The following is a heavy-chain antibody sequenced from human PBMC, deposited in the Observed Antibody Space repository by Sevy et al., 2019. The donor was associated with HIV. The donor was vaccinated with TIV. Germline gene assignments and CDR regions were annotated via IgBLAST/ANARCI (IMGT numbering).Heavy chain of an antibody. D-gene: IGHD3-22*01. V-gene: IGHV3-11*06. CDR1: GFTFSDYY. CDR2: ISSSSSYT. CDR3: ARVYYDSSGYEGPDY. J-gene: IGHJ4*02. Sequence: GPLRLSCAASGFTFSDYYMSWIRQAPGKGLEWVSYISSSSSYTNYADSVKGRFTISRDNAKNSLYLQMNSLRAEDTAVYYCARVYYDSSGYEGPDYWGQGTLVTVSS.